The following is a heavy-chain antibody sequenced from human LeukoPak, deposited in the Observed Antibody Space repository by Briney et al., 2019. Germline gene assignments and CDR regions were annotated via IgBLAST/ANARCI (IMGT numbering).Heavy chain of an antibody. CDR1: GGSFSGYY. J-gene: IGHJ6*03. V-gene: IGHV4-34*01. D-gene: IGHD3-22*01. CDR2: INHGGST. CDR3: ARATPYYDSSGYYSPMDV. Sequence: SETLSLTCAVYGGSFSGYYWSWIRQPPGKGLEWIGEINHGGSTNYNPSLKSRVTISVDTSKNQFSLKLSSVTAADTAVYYCARATPYYDSSGYYSPMDVWGKGTTVTVSS.